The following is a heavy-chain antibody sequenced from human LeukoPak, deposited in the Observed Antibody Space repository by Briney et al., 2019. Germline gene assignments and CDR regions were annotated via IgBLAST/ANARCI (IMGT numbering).Heavy chain of an antibody. CDR2: IYYSGTT. J-gene: IGHJ4*02. D-gene: IGHD5-12*01. Sequence: PSETLSLTCTVSGGSISSSSYYWGWIRQPPGKGLESFGFIYYSGTTNYNPSLKSRVTISVDMSKNQFSLKLSSMTAADTAVYYCARDVGGYSDSHPDSWGQGTLVTVSS. V-gene: IGHV4-39*07. CDR1: GGSISSSSYY. CDR3: ARDVGGYSDSHPDS.